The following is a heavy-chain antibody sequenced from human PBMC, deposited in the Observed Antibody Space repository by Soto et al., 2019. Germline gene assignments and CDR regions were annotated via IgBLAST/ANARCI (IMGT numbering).Heavy chain of an antibody. V-gene: IGHV1-69*12. Sequence: QVQLVQSGAEAKKPGSSVKVSCKASGGTFSSYAISWVRQAPGQGLEWMGGIIPIFGTANYAQKFQGRVTITADESTSTAYMELSSLRSEDTAVYYCARVSTIFGVVIMDAMDVWGQGTTVTVSS. D-gene: IGHD3-3*01. CDR1: GGTFSSYA. CDR3: ARVSTIFGVVIMDAMDV. J-gene: IGHJ6*02. CDR2: IIPIFGTA.